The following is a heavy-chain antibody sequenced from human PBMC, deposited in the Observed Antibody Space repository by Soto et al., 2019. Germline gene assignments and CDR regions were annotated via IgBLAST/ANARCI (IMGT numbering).Heavy chain of an antibody. CDR3: AGLYPYESSGYHLNY. CDR1: GCSISSGGYY. J-gene: IGHJ4*02. Sequence: PSETLSLTCTVSGCSISSGGYYWSWIRQHPGKGLEWIGYIYYIGSTYYNPSLRSRVTISVDTSKNQFSLKLRSVTAADTAVFYCAGLYPYESSGYHLNYWGQGALVTVSS. CDR2: IYYIGST. D-gene: IGHD3-22*01. V-gene: IGHV4-31*03.